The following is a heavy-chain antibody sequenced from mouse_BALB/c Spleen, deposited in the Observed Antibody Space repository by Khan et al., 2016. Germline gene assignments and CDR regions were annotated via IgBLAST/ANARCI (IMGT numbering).Heavy chain of an antibody. J-gene: IGHJ4*01. CDR2: ISCYNGAT. CDR1: GYSFTGYY. CDR3: ARSSSCTYYYAIDY. Sequence: LVKTGTSVKISCKASGYSFTGYYMHWVKQSHGKSLEWIGYISCYNGATRYNQKFKGKATFTVDTSSSTAYMQFNVLTSEYSAVYYCARSSSCTYYYAIDYWGQGTSVTVSS. V-gene: IGHV1S34*01.